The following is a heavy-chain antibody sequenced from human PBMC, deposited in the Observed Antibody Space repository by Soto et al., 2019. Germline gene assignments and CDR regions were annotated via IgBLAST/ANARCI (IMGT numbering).Heavy chain of an antibody. J-gene: IGHJ3*02. CDR2: ISYDGSNK. D-gene: IGHD4-17*01. CDR1: GFTFSSYG. V-gene: IGHV3-30*18. CDR3: AKDYGDYATFDI. Sequence: WSLRLSCAASGFTFSSYGMHWVRQAPGKGLEWVAVISYDGSNKYYADSVKGRFTISRDNSKNTLYLQMNSLRAEDTAVYYCAKDYGDYATFDIWGQGTMVTVSS.